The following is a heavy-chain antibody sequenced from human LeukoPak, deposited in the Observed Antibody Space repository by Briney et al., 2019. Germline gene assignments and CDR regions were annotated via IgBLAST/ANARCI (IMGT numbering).Heavy chain of an antibody. V-gene: IGHV3-48*03. Sequence: GGSLRLSCAASGFTFSSYEMNWVRQAPGKGLEWVSYIGISGSTMYYADSVKGRFTISRDNAKNSLYLQMNSLRAEDTAIYYCAKMPAYYYDSSGYAFHFDYWGQGTLVTVSS. CDR3: AKMPAYYYDSSGYAFHFDY. D-gene: IGHD3-22*01. J-gene: IGHJ4*02. CDR1: GFTFSSYE. CDR2: IGISGSTM.